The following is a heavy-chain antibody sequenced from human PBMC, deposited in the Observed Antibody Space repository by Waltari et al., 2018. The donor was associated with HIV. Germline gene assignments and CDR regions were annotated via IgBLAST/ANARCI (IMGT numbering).Heavy chain of an antibody. Sequence: QVQLVQSGAEVKKPGASVKVSCKVSGYTLTELSMPWVRQAPGKGLEWMGGFDPEDGETIYAQKFQGRVTMTEDTSTDTAYMELSSLRSEDTAVYYCATDLSYGDFRAEYFQHWGQGTLVTVSS. V-gene: IGHV1-24*01. CDR2: FDPEDGET. J-gene: IGHJ1*01. CDR3: ATDLSYGDFRAEYFQH. D-gene: IGHD4-17*01. CDR1: GYTLTELS.